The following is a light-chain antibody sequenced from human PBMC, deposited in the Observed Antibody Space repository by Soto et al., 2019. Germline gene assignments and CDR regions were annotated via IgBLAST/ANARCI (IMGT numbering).Light chain of an antibody. Sequence: QSALAQPASVSGSPGQSITISCTGTSSDVGYNYASWYQQHPGKAPKFMIYEVTNRPSGVSDRFSGSKSGNTASLTISGLQAEDEADYYCNSYTSSGTYVFGTGTKVTVL. CDR1: SSDVGYNY. J-gene: IGLJ1*01. V-gene: IGLV2-14*01. CDR2: EVT. CDR3: NSYTSSGTYV.